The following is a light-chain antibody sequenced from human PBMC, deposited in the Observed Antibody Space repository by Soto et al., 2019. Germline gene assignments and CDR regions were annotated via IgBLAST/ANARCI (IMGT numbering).Light chain of an antibody. CDR3: QQYDVYSPSTCT. CDR2: DAS. CDR1: QSIGNW. V-gene: IGKV1-5*01. Sequence: DIQMTQSPSTLSASVGDRVTITCRASQSIGNWVAWYQQKPGRAPNLLILDASILERRVPSNFSSAGSGTEFFLTLNRLQPDVFARYFCQQYDVYSPSTCTFGQGKQLEIK. J-gene: IGKJ2*02.